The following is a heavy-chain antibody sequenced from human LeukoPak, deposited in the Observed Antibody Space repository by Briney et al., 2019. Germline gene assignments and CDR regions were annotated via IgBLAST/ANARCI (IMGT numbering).Heavy chain of an antibody. D-gene: IGHD4-11*01. V-gene: IGHV3-23*01. CDR2: ISGVGGST. CDR3: AKVGSTVTTYYYYYMDV. CDR1: GFTFSSYA. J-gene: IGHJ6*03. Sequence: PGGSLRLSCAASGFTFSSYAMSWVRQASGKGLEWVSAISGVGGSTFYADSVKGRFTISRDNSQNTLYLQMNSLRAEDTAVYYCAKVGSTVTTYYYYYMDVWGKGTTVAVSS.